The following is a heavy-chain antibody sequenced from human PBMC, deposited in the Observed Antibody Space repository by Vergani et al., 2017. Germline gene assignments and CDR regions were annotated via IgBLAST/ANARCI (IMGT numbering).Heavy chain of an antibody. D-gene: IGHD4-23*01. CDR1: GGSFSGYY. CDR2: INHSGST. J-gene: IGHJ4*02. CDR3: ARGGYGGNRLIDY. Sequence: QVQLQESGPGLVKPSETLSLTCAVYGGSFSGYYWSWIRQPPGKGLEWIGEINHSGSTNYNPSLKSRVTISVDTSKNQFSLKLSSVTAADTAVYYCARGGYGGNRLIDYWGQGTLVTVSS. V-gene: IGHV4-34*01.